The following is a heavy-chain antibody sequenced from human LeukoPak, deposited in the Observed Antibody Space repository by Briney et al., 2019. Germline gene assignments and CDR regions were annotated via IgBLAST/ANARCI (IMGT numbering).Heavy chain of an antibody. D-gene: IGHD1-26*01. V-gene: IGHV3-23*01. CDR3: ATGATYYYFNY. Sequence: GGTLRLSCAASGFIFRNYGMNWVRQAPGRGVEWVSGISPGGDKLYYADSVKGRFTISRDNSKNTLYLQMNSLRAEDTAVYYCATGATYYYFNYWGQGTLVTVSS. CDR2: ISPGGDKL. J-gene: IGHJ4*02. CDR1: GFIFRNYG.